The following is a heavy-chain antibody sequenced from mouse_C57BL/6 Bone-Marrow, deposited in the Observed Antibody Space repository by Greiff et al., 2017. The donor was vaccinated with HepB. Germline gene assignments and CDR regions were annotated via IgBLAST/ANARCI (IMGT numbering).Heavy chain of an antibody. D-gene: IGHD1-1*01. CDR1: GYTFTSYW. V-gene: IGHV1-69*01. CDR3: ARGEGYGSRDY. Sequence: VQLQQSGAELVMPGASVKLSCKASGYTFTSYWMHWVKQRPGQGLEWIGEIDPSDSYTNYNQKFKGKSTLTVDKSSSTAYMQLSSLTSEDSAVYYCARGEGYGSRDYWGQGTTLTVSS. J-gene: IGHJ2*01. CDR2: IDPSDSYT.